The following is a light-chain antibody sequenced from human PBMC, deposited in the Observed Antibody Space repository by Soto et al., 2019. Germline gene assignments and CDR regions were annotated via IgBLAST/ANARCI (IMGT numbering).Light chain of an antibody. Sequence: DIQMTQSPSSLSASVADRVTITCRASQGIKNELGWYQQKSGKAPKRLIFGATTLQSGVPSRFSGGASGTEFSLIISSLQPEDFATYYCLQYNHYPPTFGQGTKVDI. CDR1: QGIKNE. V-gene: IGKV1-17*01. J-gene: IGKJ1*01. CDR2: GAT. CDR3: LQYNHYPPT.